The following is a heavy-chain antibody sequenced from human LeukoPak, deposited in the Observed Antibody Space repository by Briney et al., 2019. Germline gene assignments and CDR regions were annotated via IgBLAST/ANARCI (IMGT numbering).Heavy chain of an antibody. V-gene: IGHV3-30*18. J-gene: IGHJ4*02. CDR3: AKDHHYYDSSGTFDY. D-gene: IGHD3-22*01. CDR1: GFTFSSYG. Sequence: PGGSLRLSCAASGFTFSSYGMHWVRQAPGKGLEWVAVISYDGSNKYYADSVKGRFTISRDNSKNTLYLQMNSLRAEDTAVYYCAKDHHYYDSSGTFDYRGQGTLVTVSS. CDR2: ISYDGSNK.